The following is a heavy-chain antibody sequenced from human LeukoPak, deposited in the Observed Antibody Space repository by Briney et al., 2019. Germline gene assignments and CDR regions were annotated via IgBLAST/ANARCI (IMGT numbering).Heavy chain of an antibody. CDR1: GLDFRSNA. J-gene: IGHJ4*02. V-gene: IGHV3-23*01. D-gene: IGHD1-1*01. CDR3: AIWTSGNY. Sequence: PGGSLRLSCAASGLDFRSNAMKWVRQAPGKGLEWVAAISGNGGTYYADSVKGRFTISRDTSKNTLYVQLNSLRAEDTAIYYCAIWTSGNYWGQGTLVTVSS. CDR2: ISGNGGT.